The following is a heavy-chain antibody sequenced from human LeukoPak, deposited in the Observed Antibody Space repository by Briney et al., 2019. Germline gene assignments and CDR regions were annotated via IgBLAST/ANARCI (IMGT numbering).Heavy chain of an antibody. V-gene: IGHV3-21*01. Sequence: GGSLRLSCAASGFTFSDYAMKWVRQAPGKGLEWVSAISRTSAYIYYSDSVRGRFTISRDNAKNSVYLQLDSLRAEDTAVYYCARDERRYCPDSSCYPGDYWGQGTLVTVSS. CDR1: GFTFSDYA. D-gene: IGHD2-8*02. J-gene: IGHJ4*02. CDR2: ISRTSAYI. CDR3: ARDERRYCPDSSCYPGDY.